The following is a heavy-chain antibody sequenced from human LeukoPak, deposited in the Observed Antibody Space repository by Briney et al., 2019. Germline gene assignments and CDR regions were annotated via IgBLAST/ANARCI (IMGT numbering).Heavy chain of an antibody. CDR1: GNYW. CDR3: VSFYEAY. J-gene: IGHJ4*02. Sequence: GGSLRLSCAASGNYWMHWVRQAPGKGLVWVSHINSDGSWTSYADSVKGRFTISKDNAKNTVYLQMNSLRAEDTAVYYCVSFYEAYWGRGTLVTVSS. D-gene: IGHD2/OR15-2a*01. V-gene: IGHV3-74*01. CDR2: INSDGSWT.